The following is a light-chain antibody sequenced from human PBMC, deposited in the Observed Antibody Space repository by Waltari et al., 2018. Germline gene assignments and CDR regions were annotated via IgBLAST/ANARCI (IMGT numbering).Light chain of an antibody. CDR1: QDIRNS. V-gene: IGKV1-NL1*01. Sequence: DIQMTQSPSSLSASVGHRVTITCRASQDIRNSLAWYQQKPGAAPKLLLYAASRLLSGVPSRFSGSGSGTDYTLTISILQPEDFATYYCQQYYSTPYTFGQGTKLEI. J-gene: IGKJ2*01. CDR3: QQYYSTPYT. CDR2: AAS.